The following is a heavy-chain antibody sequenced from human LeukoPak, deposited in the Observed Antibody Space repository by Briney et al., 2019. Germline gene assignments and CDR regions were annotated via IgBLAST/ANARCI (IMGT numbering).Heavy chain of an antibody. J-gene: IGHJ6*02. D-gene: IGHD4-17*01. CDR1: GFTFSDHY. V-gene: IGHV3-72*01. CDR2: TRTKAKDYTT. CDR3: ARGPTVTFNYHYGMDV. Sequence: GGSLRVSCSASGFTFSDHYMDWVRQAPGKGLEWVARTRTKAKDYTTEYAASVKGRFTVSRDESMHSLYLQMNSLKTEDTAVYYCARGPTVTFNYHYGMDVWGQGTTVTVSS.